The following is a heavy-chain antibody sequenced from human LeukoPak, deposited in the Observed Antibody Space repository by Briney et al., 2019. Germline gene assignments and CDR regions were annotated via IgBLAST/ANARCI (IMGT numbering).Heavy chain of an antibody. CDR3: AKNGGWYYFDY. Sequence: GGSLRLSCAASGFTLSDHYMDWVRQAPGKGLEWVGRSRNKGNNYNTEYAASVKGRFTISRDDSKNSLYLQMNSLRTEDTAVYYCAKNGGWYYFDYWGQGTLVTVSS. V-gene: IGHV3-72*01. CDR1: GFTLSDHY. D-gene: IGHD6-19*01. CDR2: SRNKGNNYNT. J-gene: IGHJ4*02.